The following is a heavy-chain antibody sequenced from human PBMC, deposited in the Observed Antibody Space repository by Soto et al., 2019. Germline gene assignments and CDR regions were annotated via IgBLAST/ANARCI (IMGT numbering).Heavy chain of an antibody. D-gene: IGHD6-25*01. CDR1: GGSISSGGYY. Sequence: SETLSLTCTVSGGSISSGGYYWSWIRQHPGKGLEWIGYIYYSGSTYYNPSLKSRVTISVDTSKNQFSLKLSSVTAADTAVYYCARAAAPYHDAFDIWGQGTMVTVSS. J-gene: IGHJ3*02. CDR2: IYYSGST. V-gene: IGHV4-31*03. CDR3: ARAAAPYHDAFDI.